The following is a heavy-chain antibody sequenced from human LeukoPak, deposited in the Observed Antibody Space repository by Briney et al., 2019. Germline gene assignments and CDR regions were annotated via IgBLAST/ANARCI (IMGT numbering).Heavy chain of an antibody. CDR2: IYYSGST. D-gene: IGHD3-22*01. J-gene: IGHJ6*02. CDR3: ARDGYYDSSGYYLGYYYYYGMDV. Sequence: SQTLSLTRTVSGGSISSGGYYWSWIRQHPGKGLEWIGYIYYSGSTYYNPSLKSRVTISVDTSKNQFSLKLSSVTAADTAVYYCARDGYYDSSGYYLGYYYYYGMDVWGQGTTVTVSS. CDR1: GGSISSGGYY. V-gene: IGHV4-31*03.